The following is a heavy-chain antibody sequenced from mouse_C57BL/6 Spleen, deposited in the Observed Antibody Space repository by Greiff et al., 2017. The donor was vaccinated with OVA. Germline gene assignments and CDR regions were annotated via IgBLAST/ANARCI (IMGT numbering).Heavy chain of an antibody. J-gene: IGHJ2*01. D-gene: IGHD2-4*01. Sequence: DVMLVESGGGLVQPGGSMKLSCVASGFTFSNYWMNWVRQSPEKGLEWVAQIRLKSDNYATHYAESVKGRFTISRDDSKSSVYLQMNNLRAEDTGIYYCTAVYYDYDDYWGQGTTLTVSS. V-gene: IGHV6-3*01. CDR3: TAVYYDYDDY. CDR1: GFTFSNYW. CDR2: IRLKSDNYAT.